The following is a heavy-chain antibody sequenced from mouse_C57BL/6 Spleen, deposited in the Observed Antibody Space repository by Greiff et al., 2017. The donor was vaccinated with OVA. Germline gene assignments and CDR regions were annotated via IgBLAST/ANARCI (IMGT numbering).Heavy chain of an antibody. CDR1: GYTFTDYY. CDR3: ARSTTVVEYFDY. D-gene: IGHD1-1*01. V-gene: IGHV1-84*01. CDR2: IYPGSGNT. Sequence: VQLQQSGPELVKPGASVKISCKASGYTFTDYYINWVKQRPGKGLEWIGWIYPGSGNTKYNEKFKGKATLTVDTSSSTAYMQLSSLTSEDSAVYFCARSTTVVEYFDYWGQGTTLTVSS. J-gene: IGHJ2*01.